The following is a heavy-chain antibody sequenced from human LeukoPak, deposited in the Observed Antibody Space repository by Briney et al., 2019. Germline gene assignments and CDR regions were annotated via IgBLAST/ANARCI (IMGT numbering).Heavy chain of an antibody. J-gene: IGHJ6*03. V-gene: IGHV4-34*01. CDR3: AREMKMRYYYYYMDV. CDR1: GFTFSSYE. CDR2: INHSGST. D-gene: IGHD5-24*01. Sequence: PGGSLRLSCAASGFTFSSYEMNWVRQAPGKGLEWIGEINHSGSTNYNPSLKSRVTISVDTSKNQFSLKLSSVTAADTAVYYCAREMKMRYYYYYMDVWGKGTTVTVPS.